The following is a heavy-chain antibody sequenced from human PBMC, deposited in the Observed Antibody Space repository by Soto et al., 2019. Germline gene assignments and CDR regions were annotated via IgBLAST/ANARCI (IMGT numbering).Heavy chain of an antibody. V-gene: IGHV1-69*01. CDR1: GGTFSSYA. CDR2: IIPIFGTA. J-gene: IGHJ6*02. D-gene: IGHD3-22*01. Sequence: QVQLVQSGAEVKKPGSSVKVSCKASGGTFSSYAISWVRQAPGQGLEWMGGIIPIFGTANYAQKFQGRVTITADESTRTAYMKLRSLRSEDTAVYYCARVTPGYYDSSGLPTVWGQGTTVTVSS. CDR3: ARVTPGYYDSSGLPTV.